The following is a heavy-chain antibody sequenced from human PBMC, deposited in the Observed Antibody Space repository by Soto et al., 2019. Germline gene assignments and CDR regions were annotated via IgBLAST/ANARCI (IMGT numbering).Heavy chain of an antibody. CDR2: IYRTGST. J-gene: IGHJ4*02. CDR1: GGSFTSNNW. CDR3: ASRDPGTSVDY. D-gene: IGHD1-7*01. Sequence: PSETLSLTCTVSGGSFTSNNWWTWARQPPGQGLEWIGEIYRTGSTNYNPSLKSRVTISLDKSENQFSLKVTYLTAADTAVYYCASRDPGTSVDYWGQGTLVTVSS. V-gene: IGHV4-4*02.